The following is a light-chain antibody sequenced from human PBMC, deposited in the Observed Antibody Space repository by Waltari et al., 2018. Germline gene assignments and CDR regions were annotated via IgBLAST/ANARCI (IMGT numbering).Light chain of an antibody. CDR2: DVT. V-gene: IGLV2-14*03. J-gene: IGLJ3*02. CDR3: SSYTSSSTWV. CDR1: SSDVGGYTY. Sequence: QSALTQPASVSGSPGQSITISCTGTSSDVGGYTYVSWYQQHPGKAPKLMIYDVTTRPSGVSNRFSGSKSVNTASLTISGVQAEDEADYYCSSYTSSSTWVFGGGTKLTVL.